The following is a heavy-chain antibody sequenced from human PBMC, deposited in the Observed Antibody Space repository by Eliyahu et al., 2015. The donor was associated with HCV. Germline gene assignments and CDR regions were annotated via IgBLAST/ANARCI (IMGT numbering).Heavy chain of an antibody. CDR3: TTGRITMIVVYAFDI. CDR2: IKSKTDGGTT. D-gene: IGHD3-22*01. Sequence: EVQLVESGGGLVKPGGSLRLSCAASGFTFSNAWMSWVRQAPGKGLEWVGRIKSKTDGGTTDYAAPVKGRFTISRDDSKNTLYLQMNSLKTEDTAVYYCTTGRITMIVVYAFDIWGQGTMVTVSS. CDR1: GFTFSNAW. J-gene: IGHJ3*02. V-gene: IGHV3-15*01.